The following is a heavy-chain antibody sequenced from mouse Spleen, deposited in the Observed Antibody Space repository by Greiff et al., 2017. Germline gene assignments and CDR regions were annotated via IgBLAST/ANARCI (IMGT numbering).Heavy chain of an antibody. CDR2: INPSNGGT. D-gene: IGHD1-1*01. CDR3: ARSSYYYGSRDYAMDY. Sequence: VQLQQSGTELVKPGASVKLSCKASGYTFTSYWMHWVTPPPPPALEWIGNINPSNGGTNYNEKFKSKATLTVDKSSSTAYMQLSSLTSEDSAVYYCARSSYYYGSRDYAMDYWGQGTSVTVSS. V-gene: IGHV1-53*01. CDR1: GYTFTSYW. J-gene: IGHJ4*01.